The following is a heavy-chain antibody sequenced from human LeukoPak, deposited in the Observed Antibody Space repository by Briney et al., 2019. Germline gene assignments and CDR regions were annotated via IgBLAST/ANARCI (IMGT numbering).Heavy chain of an antibody. CDR3: ARGYCSSTSCYYYYGMDV. J-gene: IGHJ6*02. D-gene: IGHD2-2*01. Sequence: GGSLRLSCAASGFTFSSYEMNWVRQAPGKGLEWVSYISSSGSTIYYADSVKGRFTISRDNAKNSLYLQMNSLRAEGTAVYYCARGYCSSTSCYYYYGMDVWGQGTTVTVSS. CDR1: GFTFSSYE. V-gene: IGHV3-48*03. CDR2: ISSSGSTI.